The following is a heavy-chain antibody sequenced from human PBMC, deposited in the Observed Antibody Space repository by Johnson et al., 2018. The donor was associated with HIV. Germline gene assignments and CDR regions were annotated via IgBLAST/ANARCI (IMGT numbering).Heavy chain of an antibody. CDR1: DSMFSSYG. CDR3: ATDIRRWFRELYAFHI. CDR2: ISYDGYKT. J-gene: IGHJ3*02. Sequence: QVQLVESGGVVVQPGGSLRLSCAASDSMFSSYGIHWVRQAPGKGLEWVAIISYDGYKTYYGHSVKGRFTISRDNSRNTMYLQMNSLRAEDTAVYYCATDIRRWFRELYAFHIWGQGTMVTVSS. V-gene: IGHV3-30*03. D-gene: IGHD3-10*01.